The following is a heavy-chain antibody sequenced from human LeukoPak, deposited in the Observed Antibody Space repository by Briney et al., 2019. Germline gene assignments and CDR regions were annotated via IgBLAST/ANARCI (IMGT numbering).Heavy chain of an antibody. D-gene: IGHD3-16*01. CDR3: ARGSHRLYDYVWGTYESKDY. V-gene: IGHV1-18*03. Sequence: ASVKVSCKASGYTFTNYGISWVRQAPGQGLEWMGWISGYNANTNYVQKFQGRVTMTTDTSTHTAYMELRSLRSDDMAVYYCARGSHRLYDYVWGTYESKDYWGQGTLVTVSS. J-gene: IGHJ4*02. CDR1: GYTFTNYG. CDR2: ISGYNANT.